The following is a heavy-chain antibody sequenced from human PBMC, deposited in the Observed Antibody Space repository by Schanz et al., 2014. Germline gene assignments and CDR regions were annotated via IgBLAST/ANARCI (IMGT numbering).Heavy chain of an antibody. J-gene: IGHJ4*02. V-gene: IGHV4-4*02. D-gene: IGHD1-7*01. Sequence: QVQLQESGPGLVKPSGTLSLTCVVSGGSISSGVWWTWARQSPGKGLGWIGEIFHSGTTNYNPSLKSGATLSVDMSKKQFSRRLISVTAADTAAYYCATWSGTRLFHNWGQGTLVTVSS. CDR3: ATWSGTRLFHN. CDR2: IFHSGTT. CDR1: GGSISSGVW.